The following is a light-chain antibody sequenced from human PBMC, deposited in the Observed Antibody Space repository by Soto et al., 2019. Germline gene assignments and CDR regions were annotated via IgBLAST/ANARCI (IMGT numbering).Light chain of an antibody. V-gene: IGKV3-20*01. CDR1: QSISSSY. CDR2: NAS. J-gene: IGKJ4*01. CDR3: QQYGDSLLT. Sequence: ENVLTQSPGTLSLSPGERATLACRASQSISSSYLAWYQQKPGQTPRLLIYNASIRATGIPDRFTGRGSGTDFTLTISRLEPEDFAVYYCQQYGDSLLTFGGGTKVEIK.